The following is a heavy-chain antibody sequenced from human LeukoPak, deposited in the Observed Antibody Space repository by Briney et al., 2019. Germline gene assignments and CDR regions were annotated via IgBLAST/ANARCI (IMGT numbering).Heavy chain of an antibody. D-gene: IGHD2-8*01. CDR3: TRQWGRLGFDY. J-gene: IGHJ4*02. CDR1: GGSFSGYY. V-gene: IGHV4-34*01. CDR2: INHSGST. Sequence: SETLSLTCAVYGGSFSGYYWSWIRQPPGKGLEWIGEINHSGSTNYNPSLKSRVTISVDTSKNQFSLKLSSVTAADTAVYYCTRQWGRLGFDYWGQGTLVTVSS.